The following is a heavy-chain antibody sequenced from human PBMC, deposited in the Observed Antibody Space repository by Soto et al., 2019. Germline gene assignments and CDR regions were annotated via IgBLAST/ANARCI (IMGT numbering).Heavy chain of an antibody. CDR1: GFTFSSYA. CDR2: ISGSGGST. J-gene: IGHJ4*02. V-gene: IGHV3-23*01. CDR3: AKLVSPAAMPGSFLADY. D-gene: IGHD2-2*01. Sequence: GGSLRLSCAASGFTFSSYAMSWVRQAPGKGLEWVSAISGSGGSTYYADSVKGRFTISRDNSKNTLYLQMNSLRAEDTAVYYCAKLVSPAAMPGSFLADYWGQGTLVTVSS.